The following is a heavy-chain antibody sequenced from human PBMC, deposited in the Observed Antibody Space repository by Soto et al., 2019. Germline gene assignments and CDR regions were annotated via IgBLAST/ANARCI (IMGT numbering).Heavy chain of an antibody. CDR1: GFTFSSYG. D-gene: IGHD3-9*01. CDR3: ATERQYYDILTGYRSYYGMDV. Sequence: QVQLVESGGGVVQPGRSLRLSCAASGFTFSSYGMHWVRQAPGNGLEWVAVISYDGSNKYYADSVKGRFTISRDNSKNTLYLQMNSLRAEDTAVYYCATERQYYDILTGYRSYYGMDVWGQGTTFTVSS. CDR2: ISYDGSNK. J-gene: IGHJ6*02. V-gene: IGHV3-30*03.